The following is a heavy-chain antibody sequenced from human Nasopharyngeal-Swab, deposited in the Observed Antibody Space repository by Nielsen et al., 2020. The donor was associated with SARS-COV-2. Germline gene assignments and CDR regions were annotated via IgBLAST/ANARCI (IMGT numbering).Heavy chain of an antibody. Sequence: GESLKISCAASGFTFSSYGMHWVRQAPGKGLEWVAVISYDGSNKYYADSVKGRFTISRDNSKNTLYLQMNSLRADDTAVYYCAREEDSSGYYYYYYGMDVWGQGTTVTVSS. CDR2: ISYDGSNK. V-gene: IGHV3-30*03. J-gene: IGHJ6*02. D-gene: IGHD3-22*01. CDR3: AREEDSSGYYYYYYGMDV. CDR1: GFTFSSYG.